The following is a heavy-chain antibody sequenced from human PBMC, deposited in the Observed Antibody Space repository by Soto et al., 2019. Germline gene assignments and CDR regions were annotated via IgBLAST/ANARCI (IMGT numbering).Heavy chain of an antibody. CDR1: GFTFSSYA. CDR3: ASDPALVVAGNYGMDV. V-gene: IGHV3-30-3*01. D-gene: IGHD2-15*01. CDR2: ISYAGSNK. Sequence: QVQLVESGGGVLQPGRSLRLSCAASGFTFSSYAMHWVRQAPGKGLEWVAVISYAGSNKYYADSVKGRFTISRDNSKNSMYLQMNRLRAEDTAVYYCASDPALVVAGNYGMDVWGQGTTVTVSS. J-gene: IGHJ6*02.